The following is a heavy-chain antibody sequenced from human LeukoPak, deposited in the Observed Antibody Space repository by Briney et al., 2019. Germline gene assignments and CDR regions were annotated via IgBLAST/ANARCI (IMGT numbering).Heavy chain of an antibody. Sequence: SETLSLTCTVSGGSISSYYWSWIRQPAGKGLEWIGRIYTSGSTNYNPSLKSRVTMSVDTSKNQFSLKLSSVTAADTAVYYCARRTDFWSGYMNDYWGQGTLVTVSS. CDR2: IYTSGST. CDR3: ARRTDFWSGYMNDY. V-gene: IGHV4-4*07. J-gene: IGHJ4*02. D-gene: IGHD3-3*01. CDR1: GGSISSYY.